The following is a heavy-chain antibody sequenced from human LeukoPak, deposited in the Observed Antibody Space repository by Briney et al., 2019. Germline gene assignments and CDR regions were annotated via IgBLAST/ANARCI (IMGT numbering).Heavy chain of an antibody. CDR2: IRQDGSQK. J-gene: IGHJ3*02. V-gene: IGHV3-7*01. CDR1: GFTFSSYW. Sequence: GGSLRLSCAASGFTFSSYWMSWVRQAPGKGLEWVATIRQDGSQKYYVDSVKGRFTISRDNAKNSLYLQMNSLRAEDTAVYYCARVPAGVIGMKDAFDIWGQGTMVTVSS. CDR3: ARVPAGVIGMKDAFDI. D-gene: IGHD3-16*02.